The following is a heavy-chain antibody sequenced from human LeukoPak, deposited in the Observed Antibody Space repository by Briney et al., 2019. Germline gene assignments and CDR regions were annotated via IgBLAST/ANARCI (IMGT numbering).Heavy chain of an antibody. V-gene: IGHV4-31*03. J-gene: IGHJ4*02. CDR2: IYYSGST. CDR3: ARERYSGSYYY. CDR1: GGSISSGGYY. Sequence: SETLSLTCTVSGGSISSGGYYWSWIRQHPGKGLEWIGYIYYSGSTYYNPSLKSRVTISVDTSKNQFSLKLSSVTAADTAVYYCARERYSGSYYYWGQGTLVTVSS. D-gene: IGHD1-26*01.